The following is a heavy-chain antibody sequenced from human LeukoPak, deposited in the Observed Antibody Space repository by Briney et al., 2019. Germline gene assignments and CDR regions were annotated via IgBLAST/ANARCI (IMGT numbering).Heavy chain of an antibody. CDR3: AKTSTGWYTEYNWFDP. J-gene: IGHJ5*02. Sequence: SETLSLTCAVYGGSFSGYYWSWIRQPPGKGLEWIGEINHSGSTNYNPSLTSRITMSVDTSKNQFSLKLNSVTAADTAVYYCAKTSTGWYTEYNWFDPWGQGTLVTVSS. D-gene: IGHD6-19*01. CDR2: INHSGST. CDR1: GGSFSGYY. V-gene: IGHV4-34*01.